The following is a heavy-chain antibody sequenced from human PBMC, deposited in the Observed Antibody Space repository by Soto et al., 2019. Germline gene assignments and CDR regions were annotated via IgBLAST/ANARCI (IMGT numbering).Heavy chain of an antibody. V-gene: IGHV3-49*03. CDR1: GFTFGDYA. CDR2: IKSKAYGETT. J-gene: IGHJ4*02. D-gene: IGHD3-10*01. Sequence: EVQLVESGGGLVQPGRSLRLSCTASGFTFGDYAMSWFRQAPGKGLEWVGFIKSKAYGETTKSAASVKGRFSFSRDDSKGIPYLHMNSLKAEDTALYSCTRALIPMVRGVSDYWGQGTLVTVSS. CDR3: TRALIPMVRGVSDY.